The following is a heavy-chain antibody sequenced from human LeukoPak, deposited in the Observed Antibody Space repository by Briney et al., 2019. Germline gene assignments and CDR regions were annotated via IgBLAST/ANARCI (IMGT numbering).Heavy chain of an antibody. V-gene: IGHV4-39*07. CDR3: ARSRYCSGGSCYSGYFQH. J-gene: IGHJ1*01. CDR2: INHSGST. CDR1: GGSISSSSYY. D-gene: IGHD2-15*01. Sequence: SETLSLTCTVSGGSISSSSYYWGWIRQPPGKGLEWIGEINHSGSTNYNPSLKSRVTISVDTSKNQFSLKLSSVTAADTAVYYCARSRYCSGGSCYSGYFQHWGQGTLVTVSS.